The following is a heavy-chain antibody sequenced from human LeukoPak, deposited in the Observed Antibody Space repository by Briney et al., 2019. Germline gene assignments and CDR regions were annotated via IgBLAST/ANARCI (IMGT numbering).Heavy chain of an antibody. CDR3: AKTHGGYFDWLLIYFDY. CDR2: ISGGGGST. J-gene: IGHJ4*02. D-gene: IGHD3-9*01. V-gene: IGHV3-23*01. Sequence: PGGSLRLACAASGFTFSSYAMSWVRQAPGKGLGWVSAISGGGGSTYYAYSVKGRFTISRDNSKNTLYLQMNSLRDEDTAVYSCAKTHGGYFDWLLIYFDYWGQGTLVTVSS. CDR1: GFTFSSYA.